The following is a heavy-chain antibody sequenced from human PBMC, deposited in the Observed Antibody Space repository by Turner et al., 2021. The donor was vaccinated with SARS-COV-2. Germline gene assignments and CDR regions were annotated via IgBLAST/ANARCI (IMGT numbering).Heavy chain of an antibody. V-gene: IGHV4-39*01. J-gene: IGHJ6*02. D-gene: IGHD3-10*01. CDR2: IYYSGST. CDR3: ARLLNPGSYYYYYYGMDV. CDR1: GGSISSSNYY. Sequence: QLQLQESGPGLVKPSETLSLTCTVSGGSISSSNYYWGWLRQPPGKGLEWIVSIYYSGSTYYNPSLKSRVTISVDTSKNQFSLKLSSVTAADTAVYYCARLLNPGSYYYYYYGMDVWGQGTTVTVSS.